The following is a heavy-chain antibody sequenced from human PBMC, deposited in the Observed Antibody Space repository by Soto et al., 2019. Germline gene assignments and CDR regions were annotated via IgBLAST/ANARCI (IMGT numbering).Heavy chain of an antibody. CDR2: IYYSGST. V-gene: IGHV4-31*03. CDR3: ARSVLP. Sequence: QVQLQESGPGLVKPSQTLSLTCTVSGGSISSGGYYWSWIRQHPGKGLEWIGYIYYSGSTYYNPSLNGRVPLSVDTSKNQASLMLSSATAADPAISYCARSVLPWGQGTLVTVSS. CDR1: GGSISSGGYY. J-gene: IGHJ5*02.